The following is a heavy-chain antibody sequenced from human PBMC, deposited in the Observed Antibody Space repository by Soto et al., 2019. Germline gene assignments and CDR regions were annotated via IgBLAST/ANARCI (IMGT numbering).Heavy chain of an antibody. J-gene: IGHJ6*03. V-gene: IGHV1-8*01. CDR2: MNPNSGNT. D-gene: IGHD3-10*01. Sequence: ASVKVSCKASGYTFTSYDINWVRQATGQGLEWMGWMNPNSGNTGYAQKFQGRVTMTRNTSISTAYMELSSLRSEDTAVYYCARCPQARLGSGSLPLIAYYYYYMDVWGKGTTVTVSS. CDR1: GYTFTSYD. CDR3: ARCPQARLGSGSLPLIAYYYYYMDV.